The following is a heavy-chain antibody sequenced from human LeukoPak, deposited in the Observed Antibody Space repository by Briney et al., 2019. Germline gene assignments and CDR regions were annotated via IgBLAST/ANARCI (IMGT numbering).Heavy chain of an antibody. CDR1: GYTFTGYY. CDR2: INPNSGGT. CDR3: ARDSLYYDYVWGSYRYTGWFDP. Sequence: ASVKVSCKASGYTFTGYYMHWVRQAPGQGLEWMGWINPNSGGTNYAQKFQGRVTMTRDTSISTAYMELSRLRSDDTAVYYCARDSLYYDYVWGSYRYTGWFDPWGQGTTVTISS. D-gene: IGHD3-16*02. J-gene: IGHJ5*02. V-gene: IGHV1-2*02.